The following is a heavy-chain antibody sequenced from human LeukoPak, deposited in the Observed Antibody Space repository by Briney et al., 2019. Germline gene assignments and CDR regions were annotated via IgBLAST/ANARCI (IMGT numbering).Heavy chain of an antibody. CDR1: GFILTNYA. CDR2: ISGSGST. V-gene: IGHV3-23*01. J-gene: IGHJ3*02. CDR3: AKDSRAGSPRAFDI. Sequence: PGGSLRLSCAASGFILTNYAITWVRQAPGKGLECVSTISGSGSTYYPDSVKGRFTISRDNSKNTLYLQMNDLRAEDTAIYYCAKDSRAGSPRAFDIWGQGTMVTVSS.